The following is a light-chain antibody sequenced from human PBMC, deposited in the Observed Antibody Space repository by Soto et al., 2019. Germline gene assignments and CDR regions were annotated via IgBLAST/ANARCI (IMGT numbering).Light chain of an antibody. Sequence: QSALTQPAFVSGSPGQSITISCTGTSSDVGGYNYVSWYQQHPGKAPKLMIYDVSNRPSGVSNRFSGSKPGNTASLTISGLQAEDEADYYCSSYTSSSTGVFGGGTKLTVL. CDR3: SSYTSSSTGV. J-gene: IGLJ3*02. CDR2: DVS. CDR1: SSDVGGYNY. V-gene: IGLV2-14*01.